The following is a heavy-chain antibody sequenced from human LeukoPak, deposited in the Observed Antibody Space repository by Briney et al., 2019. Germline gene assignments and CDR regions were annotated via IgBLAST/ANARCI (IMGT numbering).Heavy chain of an antibody. CDR2: IYSSGGT. V-gene: IGHV4-59*08. CDR1: GGSISTYY. CDR3: ARRSWYVDD. J-gene: IGHJ4*02. Sequence: PSETLSLTCTVSGGSISTYYWSWIRQPPGKGLEWIGYIYSSGGTNYNPSLKSRVTISEDTSKNQISLKLKSVTAADTAVYYCARRSWYVDDWGQGTLVTVSS. D-gene: IGHD6-13*01.